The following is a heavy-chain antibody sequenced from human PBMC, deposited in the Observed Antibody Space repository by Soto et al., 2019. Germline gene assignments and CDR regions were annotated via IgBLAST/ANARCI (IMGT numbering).Heavy chain of an antibody. CDR2: MYNSGST. Sequence: SETLSLTCTVSGGSISSNYWTWIRRPPGKGLEWIGFMYNSGSTHYNPSLKSRVTISLDTSKNQFSLNLRSVTAADTAVYYCASMGYHYGSGSYPLDYWGQGTLVTVSS. J-gene: IGHJ4*02. CDR1: GGSISSNY. CDR3: ASMGYHYGSGSYPLDY. D-gene: IGHD3-10*01. V-gene: IGHV4-59*08.